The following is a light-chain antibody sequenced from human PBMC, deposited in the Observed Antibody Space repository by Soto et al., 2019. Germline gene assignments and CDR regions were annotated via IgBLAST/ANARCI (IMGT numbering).Light chain of an antibody. J-gene: IGKJ5*01. V-gene: IGKV1-12*01. CDR2: AAS. Sequence: DIQMTQSPSSVSASVGDRVTITCRASQDIRNWLAWYQQKPGKAPKLLIYAASSLESGVPLRFSGSGSGTDVTLTIYNLQPEDFATYFCLQANTFPLSFGQGTRLEI. CDR3: LQANTFPLS. CDR1: QDIRNW.